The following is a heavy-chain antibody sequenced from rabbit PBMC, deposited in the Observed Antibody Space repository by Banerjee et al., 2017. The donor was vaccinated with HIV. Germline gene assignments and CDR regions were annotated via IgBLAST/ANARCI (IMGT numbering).Heavy chain of an antibody. Sequence: QEQLEESGGDLVKPGASLTLTCTASGFSFSSSYWIYWVRQAPGKGLEWIGCIYAGSSGGTYYASWVNGRFTISKTSSTTVTLQMTSLTAADTATYFCVRHDASGWGTLNLWGPGTLVTVS. J-gene: IGHJ4*01. CDR1: GFSFSSSYW. V-gene: IGHV1S45*01. CDR2: IYAGSSGGT. CDR3: VRHDASGWGTLNL. D-gene: IGHD4-1*01.